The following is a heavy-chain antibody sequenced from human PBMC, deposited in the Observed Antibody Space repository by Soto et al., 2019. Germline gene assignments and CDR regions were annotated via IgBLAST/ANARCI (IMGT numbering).Heavy chain of an antibody. Sequence: QVPLVQSGAEVKKPGSSVKVSCKASGGTFSSYAISWVRQAPGQGLEWMGGIIPIFGTANYAQKFQGRVTITADESTSTAYMELSSLRSEDTAVYYCARGRAIIDAYYFDYWGQGTLVTVSS. V-gene: IGHV1-69*01. J-gene: IGHJ4*02. CDR1: GGTFSSYA. CDR3: ARGRAIIDAYYFDY. D-gene: IGHD3-16*01. CDR2: IIPIFGTA.